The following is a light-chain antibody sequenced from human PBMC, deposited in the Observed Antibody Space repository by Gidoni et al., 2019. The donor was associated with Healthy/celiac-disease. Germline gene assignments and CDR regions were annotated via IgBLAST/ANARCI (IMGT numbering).Light chain of an antibody. V-gene: IGLV2-11*01. CDR2: DVS. CDR1: SSDVGGYNY. J-gene: IGLJ2*01. Sequence: QSALTQPRSVSVSPGQSVTISCTGTSSDVGGYNYVSWYQQHPGKAPKLMIYDVSKRPSGVPDRFSGSKSGNTASLTISGLQAEDEADYYCCSYAGSYTPVVFGGGTKLTVL. CDR3: CSYAGSYTPVV.